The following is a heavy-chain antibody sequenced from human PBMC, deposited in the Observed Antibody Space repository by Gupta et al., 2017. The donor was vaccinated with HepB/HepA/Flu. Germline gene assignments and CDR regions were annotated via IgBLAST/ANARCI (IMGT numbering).Heavy chain of an antibody. CDR2: ISYDATRE. D-gene: IGHD1-26*01. J-gene: IGHJ4*02. CDR1: GFRFSAFP. Sequence: QVQLVESGGGVVQPGGSLRLSCAASGFRFSAFPMHWVRQPPGKGLEWVAVISYDATREFYAYSVKGRFTISRDNSKNTLFLQMSTLRPEDTAVYYCAKESGDFPDAESPFDFWGQGILATVSS. V-gene: IGHV3-30*18. CDR3: AKESGDFPDAESPFDF.